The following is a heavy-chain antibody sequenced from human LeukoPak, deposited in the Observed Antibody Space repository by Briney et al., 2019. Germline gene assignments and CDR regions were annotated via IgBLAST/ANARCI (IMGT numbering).Heavy chain of an antibody. CDR1: GFTFSNYA. CDR3: ARDHYGGKYFDY. D-gene: IGHD4-23*01. V-gene: IGHV3-30*04. J-gene: IGHJ4*02. Sequence: ATSLRLSCAASGFTFSNYAMHWVRQAPGKGLEWVSLISYDGSNKYYADSVKGRFTISRDNSKNTLYLQMSSLRAEDTAVYYCARDHYGGKYFDYWGQGTLVTVSS. CDR2: ISYDGSNK.